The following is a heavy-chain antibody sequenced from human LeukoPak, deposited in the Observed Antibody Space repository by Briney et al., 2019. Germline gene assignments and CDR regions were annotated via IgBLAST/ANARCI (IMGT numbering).Heavy chain of an antibody. CDR3: AREGIQLWLNFYYMDV. CDR1: GFTFSSYW. V-gene: IGHV3-7*01. CDR2: IKQDGSEK. J-gene: IGHJ6*03. Sequence: PGGSLRLSCAASGFTFSSYWMSWVRQAPGKGLEWVANIKQDGSEKYYVDSVKGRFTISRDNAKNSLYLQMNSLRAEDTAVYYCAREGIQLWLNFYYMDVWGKGTTVTISS. D-gene: IGHD5-18*01.